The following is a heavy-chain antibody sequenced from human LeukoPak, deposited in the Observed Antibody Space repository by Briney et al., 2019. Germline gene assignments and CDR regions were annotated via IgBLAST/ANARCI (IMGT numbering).Heavy chain of an antibody. D-gene: IGHD5-24*01. CDR1: GGTFSSYA. Sequence: ASLKLSCKASGGTFSSYAISWVRQAPGQGLDWMGRIIPILGIADYAQNIEGRVSITADKTTRTAYMELSSLRFEDTAVYYWARGSQMATHDAFDIWGQGTMVTVSS. CDR3: ARGSQMATHDAFDI. J-gene: IGHJ3*02. V-gene: IGHV1-69*04. CDR2: IIPILGIA.